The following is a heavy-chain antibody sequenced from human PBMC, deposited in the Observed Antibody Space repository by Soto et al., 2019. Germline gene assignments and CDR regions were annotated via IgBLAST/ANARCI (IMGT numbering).Heavy chain of an antibody. CDR1: GGSISSGDYY. D-gene: IGHD6-13*01. Sequence: SETLSLTCTVPGGSISSGDYYWSWIRQPPGKGLEWIGYIYYSGSTYYNPSLKSRVTISVDTSKNQFSLNLSSVTAADTAVYYCARDGGRIAATGSRYAFDIWGHGTMVT. CDR2: IYYSGST. J-gene: IGHJ3*02. V-gene: IGHV4-30-4*02. CDR3: ARDGGRIAATGSRYAFDI.